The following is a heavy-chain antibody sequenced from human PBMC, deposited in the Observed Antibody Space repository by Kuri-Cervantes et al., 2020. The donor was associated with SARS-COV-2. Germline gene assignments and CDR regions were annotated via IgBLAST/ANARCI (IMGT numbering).Heavy chain of an antibody. J-gene: IGHJ6*03. D-gene: IGHD2-8*02. CDR3: ARGRRGYSSGTFYDYMDV. V-gene: IGHV4-31*01. Sequence: SETLSLTCTVSGGSINSSGYYWSWVRQLPGKGLEWIGYVYYSGCTYYNPSLKRLVTISIDTSKNQFSLSLTSVTAADTAVYFCARGRRGYSSGTFYDYMDVWGKGTTVTVSS. CDR1: GGSINSSGYY. CDR2: VYYSGCT.